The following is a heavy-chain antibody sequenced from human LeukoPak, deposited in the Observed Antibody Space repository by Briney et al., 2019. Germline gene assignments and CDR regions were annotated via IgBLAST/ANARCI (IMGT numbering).Heavy chain of an antibody. CDR2: ISSSSSYI. D-gene: IGHD5-12*01. CDR1: GFTFSSYS. V-gene: IGHV3-21*01. CDR3: AREGSGYDFDY. Sequence: GGSLRLSCAASGFTFSSYSMNWVRQAPGKGLEWVSSISSSSSYIFYADSVKGRFTISRDNAKNSPYLQMDSLRAEDTAVYYCAREGSGYDFDYWGQGTLVTVSS. J-gene: IGHJ4*02.